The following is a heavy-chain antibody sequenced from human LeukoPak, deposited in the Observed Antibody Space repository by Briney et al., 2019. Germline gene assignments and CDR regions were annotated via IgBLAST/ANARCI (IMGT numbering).Heavy chain of an antibody. D-gene: IGHD1-26*01. J-gene: IGHJ4*02. Sequence: GGSPRLSCAASGFTFSSYSMNWVRQAPGKGLEWVSSISSSSSYIYYADSVKGRFTISRDNAKNSLYLQMNSLRAEDTAVYYCARVPSGSLNSGTDYWGQGTLVTVSS. CDR3: ARVPSGSLNSGTDY. CDR2: ISSSSSYI. CDR1: GFTFSSYS. V-gene: IGHV3-21*01.